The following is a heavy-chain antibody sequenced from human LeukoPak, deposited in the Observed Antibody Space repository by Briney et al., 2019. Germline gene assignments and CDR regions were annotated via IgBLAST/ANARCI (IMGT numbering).Heavy chain of an antibody. CDR3: ATTSTGDYYYYYMDV. CDR1: GGSISSYY. V-gene: IGHV4-59*01. Sequence: SETLSLTCTVSGGSISSYYWSWIQQPPGKGLEWIGYIYYSGSTNYNPSLKSRVAISVDTSKNQFSLKLSSVTAADTAVYYCATTSTGDYYYYYMDVWGKGTTVTVSS. CDR2: IYYSGST. D-gene: IGHD2-8*02. J-gene: IGHJ6*03.